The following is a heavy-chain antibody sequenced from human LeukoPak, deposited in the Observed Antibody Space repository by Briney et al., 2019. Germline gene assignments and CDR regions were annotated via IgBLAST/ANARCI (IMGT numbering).Heavy chain of an antibody. CDR2: INPNNGGT. J-gene: IGHJ4*02. D-gene: IGHD3-3*01. CDR1: GYTFTGYY. Sequence: ASVKVSGKASGYTFTGYYIHWVRQAPGQGLEWVGWINPNNGGTNYAQKFQGRVTMTRDTSISTAYMELSRLRSDDTAVYYCARGGGTVFGVINDWGRGTLVTVSS. V-gene: IGHV1-2*02. CDR3: ARGGGTVFGVIND.